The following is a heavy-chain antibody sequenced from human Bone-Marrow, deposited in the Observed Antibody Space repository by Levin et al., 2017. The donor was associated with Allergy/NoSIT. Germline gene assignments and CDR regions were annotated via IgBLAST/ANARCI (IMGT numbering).Heavy chain of an antibody. CDR1: GFTFSSYE. V-gene: IGHV3-48*03. Sequence: GESLKISCAASGFTFSSYEMNWVRQAPGKGLEWVSCISSSGGTMYYADSVKGRFTISRDNAKNSLFLQMNSLRAEDTAVYYCARNYYYYGMDVWGQGTTVTVSS. J-gene: IGHJ6*02. CDR2: ISSSGGTM. CDR3: ARNYYYYGMDV.